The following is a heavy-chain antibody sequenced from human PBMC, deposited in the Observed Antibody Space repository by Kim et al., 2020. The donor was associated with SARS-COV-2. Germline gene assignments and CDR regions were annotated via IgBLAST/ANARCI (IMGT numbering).Heavy chain of an antibody. V-gene: IGHV3-33*06. Sequence: SDGSKKYDADSVMGRFTISRDNSKNMLFLQMNSLRAEDTAVYYCANFESWGQGTLVTVSS. CDR2: SDGSKK. J-gene: IGHJ4*02. CDR3: ANFES.